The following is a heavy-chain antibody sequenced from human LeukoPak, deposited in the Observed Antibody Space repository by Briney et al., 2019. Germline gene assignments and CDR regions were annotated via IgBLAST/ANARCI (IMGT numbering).Heavy chain of an antibody. V-gene: IGHV4-4*02. Sequence: SETLSLTCAVSGDSISTRNWWNWVRQPPGKGLDWIGEISHGGSTKYNPSLKNRVTISKDNSKNESSLKLNSVTAADTAVYFCARSAGWWSLDYWGQGALVTVST. J-gene: IGHJ4*02. CDR2: ISHGGST. CDR1: GDSISTRNW. CDR3: ARSAGWWSLDY. D-gene: IGHD2-8*02.